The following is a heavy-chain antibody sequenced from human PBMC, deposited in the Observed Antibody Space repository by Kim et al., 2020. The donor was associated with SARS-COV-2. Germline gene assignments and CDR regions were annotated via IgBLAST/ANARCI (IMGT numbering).Heavy chain of an antibody. D-gene: IGHD3-9*01. J-gene: IGHJ6*02. Sequence: SETLSLTCTVSGGSISSSSYYWGWIRQPPGKGLEWIGSIYYSGSTYYNPSLKSRVTISVDTSKNQFSLKLSSVTAADTAVYYCASLLRYFDWLPTYGMDVWGQGTTVTVSS. CDR3: ASLLRYFDWLPTYGMDV. CDR2: IYYSGST. CDR1: GGSISSSSYY. V-gene: IGHV4-39*01.